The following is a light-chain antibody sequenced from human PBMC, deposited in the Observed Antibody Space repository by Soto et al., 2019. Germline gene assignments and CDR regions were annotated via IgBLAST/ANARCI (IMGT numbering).Light chain of an antibody. J-gene: IGLJ1*01. CDR3: QVWDSSRDQCV. Sequence: SYELAQPPSVSVAPGQTATITCGGNRIGYKTVHWYQQKPGQAPVVVVRDDRDRPSGIPERFSGANSGDTATLTISRVEAGDEADYFCQVWDSSRDQCVFGTGTKAPS. V-gene: IGLV3-21*02. CDR2: DDR. CDR1: RIGYKT.